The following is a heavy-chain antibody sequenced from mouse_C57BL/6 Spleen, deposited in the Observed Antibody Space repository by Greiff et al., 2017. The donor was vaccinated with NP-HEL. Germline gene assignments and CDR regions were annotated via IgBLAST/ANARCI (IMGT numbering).Heavy chain of an antibody. CDR3: ARGEFYDYDNYAMDY. V-gene: IGHV1-50*01. D-gene: IGHD2-4*01. CDR2: IDPSDSYT. J-gene: IGHJ4*01. Sequence: QVQLQQPGAELVKPGASVKLSCKASGYTFTSYWMQWVKQRPGQGLEWIGEIDPSDSYTNYNQKFKGKATLTVDTSSSTAYMQLSSLTSEDSAVYYCARGEFYDYDNYAMDYWGQGTSVTVSS. CDR1: GYTFTSYW.